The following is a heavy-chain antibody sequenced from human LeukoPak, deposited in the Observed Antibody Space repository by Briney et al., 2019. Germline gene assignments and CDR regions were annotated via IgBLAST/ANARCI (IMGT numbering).Heavy chain of an antibody. V-gene: IGHV4-4*07. D-gene: IGHD2-21*01. J-gene: IGHJ4*02. CDR2: IYTSGST. CDR1: GGSISSYY. Sequence: SETLSLTCTVSGGSISSYYWSWIRQPAGKGLEWIGRIYTSGSTNYNPSLKSRVTMSVDTSKNQFSLKLSSVTAADTAVYYCARGTMVGGDRRERFDYWGQGTLVTVSS. CDR3: ARGTMVGGDRRERFDY.